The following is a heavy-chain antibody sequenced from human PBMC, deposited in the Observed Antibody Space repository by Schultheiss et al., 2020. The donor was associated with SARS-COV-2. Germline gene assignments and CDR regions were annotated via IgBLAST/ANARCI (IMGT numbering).Heavy chain of an antibody. Sequence: SETLSLTCTVSGGSISSGDYYWSWIRQPPGKGLEWIGYIYYSGSTNYNPSLKSRVTISVDTSKNQFSLKLSSVTAADTAVYYCARDDYYDSSGYSVLWGQGTLVTVSS. D-gene: IGHD3-22*01. CDR1: GGSISSGDYY. CDR2: IYYSGST. V-gene: IGHV4-61*08. J-gene: IGHJ4*02. CDR3: ARDDYYDSSGYSVL.